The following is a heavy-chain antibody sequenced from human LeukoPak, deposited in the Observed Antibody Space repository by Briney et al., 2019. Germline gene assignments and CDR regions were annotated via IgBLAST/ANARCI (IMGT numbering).Heavy chain of an antibody. D-gene: IGHD5-12*01. J-gene: IGHJ4*02. Sequence: GGSLRLSCAASGFAFSASWMTWFRQAPGKGLEWVANIDQYASEKYYVDSVKGRFIISRDNAKNSLYLQMNSLRAEDTAVYYCAREYSGYDYDFDYWGQGTLVTVSS. CDR2: IDQYASEK. V-gene: IGHV3-7*01. CDR1: GFAFSASW. CDR3: AREYSGYDYDFDY.